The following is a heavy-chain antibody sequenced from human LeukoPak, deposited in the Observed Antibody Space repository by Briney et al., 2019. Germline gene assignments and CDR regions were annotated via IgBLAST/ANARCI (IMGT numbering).Heavy chain of an antibody. CDR3: ASKLTTGY. V-gene: IGHV3-66*01. J-gene: IGHJ4*02. CDR1: GLTVSSNY. D-gene: IGHD4-17*01. CDR2: VYSGGTT. Sequence: GGSLRLSCVVSGLTVSSNYMSWVRQAPGKGLEWVSVVYSGGTTNYADSVKGRFLVYRDNSKNTLYLQMNSLRAEDTAVYYCASKLTTGYWGQGTLVTVSS.